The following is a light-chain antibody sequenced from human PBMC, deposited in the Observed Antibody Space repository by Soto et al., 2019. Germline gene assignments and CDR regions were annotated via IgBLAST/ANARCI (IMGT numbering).Light chain of an antibody. Sequence: QSVLTQPPSASGTPGQRVTISCSGSSSNIGSNYVYWYQQLPGTAPKLLIYRNKQRPSGVPDRFSGSKSGTSASLAISGLPSEDEADYYCAAWDDSLSGPVFGGGTQLTVL. CDR2: RNK. V-gene: IGLV1-47*01. J-gene: IGLJ7*01. CDR3: AAWDDSLSGPV. CDR1: SSNIGSNY.